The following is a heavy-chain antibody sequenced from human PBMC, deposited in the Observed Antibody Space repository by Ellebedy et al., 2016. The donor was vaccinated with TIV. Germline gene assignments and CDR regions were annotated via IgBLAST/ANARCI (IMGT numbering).Heavy chain of an antibody. J-gene: IGHJ6*02. Sequence: AASVKVSCKASGYTFTSYGISWVRQPPGQGLEWMGWISADSGNTNYAQNPQGRVTMTRDTATSTAYMELRSLRSADTAVYYCAVGGAGGYAYYGMDVWGQGTTVTVSS. CDR3: AVGGAGGYAYYGMDV. D-gene: IGHD1-26*01. CDR1: GYTFTSYG. CDR2: ISADSGNT. V-gene: IGHV1-18*01.